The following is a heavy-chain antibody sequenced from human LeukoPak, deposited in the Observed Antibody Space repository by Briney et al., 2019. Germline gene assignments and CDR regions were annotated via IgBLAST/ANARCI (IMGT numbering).Heavy chain of an antibody. J-gene: IGHJ3*02. CDR2: ISSSSSYI. CDR3: TKDQFSKNGVYDAFDI. Sequence: PGGSLRLSCAASGFTFSSYSMNWVRQAPGKGLEWVSSISSSSSYIYYADSVKGRFTISRDNAKNSLYLQMNSLRAEDTAVYYCTKDQFSKNGVYDAFDIWGQGTMVTVSS. V-gene: IGHV3-21*04. D-gene: IGHD2-8*01. CDR1: GFTFSSYS.